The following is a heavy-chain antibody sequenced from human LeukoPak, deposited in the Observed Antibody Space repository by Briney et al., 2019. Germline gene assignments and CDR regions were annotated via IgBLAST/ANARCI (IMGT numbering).Heavy chain of an antibody. CDR2: IQNDGSKK. CDR3: SKDLSYGGLDFDY. CDR1: GFTLRTYG. V-gene: IGHV3-33*06. J-gene: IGHJ4*02. D-gene: IGHD3-16*01. Sequence: GRSLTLSCVASGFTLRTYGMHWVRQAPGKGLEWMAGIQNDGSKKYYADSVKGRFTISRENSKNTLNQQMNRLRADDTALYSCSKDLSYGGLDFDYWGQGTRV.